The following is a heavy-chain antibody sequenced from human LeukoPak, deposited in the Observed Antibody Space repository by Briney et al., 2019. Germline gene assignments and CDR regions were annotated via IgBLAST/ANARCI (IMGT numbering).Heavy chain of an antibody. CDR2: VSASVSA. J-gene: IGHJ4*02. CDR1: GASISGYY. D-gene: IGHD5-12*01. CDR3: ARGPGGYDGSDY. V-gene: IGHV4-4*09. Sequence: PSETLSLTCTVSGASISGYYWSWIRQPPGKGLEWIGYVSASVSANYNPSLKSRVTISVDTSKNQFSLKLSSVTAADTAVYYCARGPGGYDGSDYWGQGSLVTVSS.